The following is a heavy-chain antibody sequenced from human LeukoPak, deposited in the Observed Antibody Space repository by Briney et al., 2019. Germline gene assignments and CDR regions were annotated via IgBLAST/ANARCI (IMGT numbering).Heavy chain of an antibody. D-gene: IGHD3-10*01. CDR1: EFTFSSYE. Sequence: PGGSLRLSCAASEFTFSSYEMNWVRQAPGKGLEWVSEISGSGDRTFHADSVKGRFTISRDNSMNTLYLQMNSLRAEDTALFYCAKRYFTSGSTRYFDLWGRGTLVTVSS. J-gene: IGHJ2*01. CDR2: ISGSGDRT. CDR3: AKRYFTSGSTRYFDL. V-gene: IGHV3-23*01.